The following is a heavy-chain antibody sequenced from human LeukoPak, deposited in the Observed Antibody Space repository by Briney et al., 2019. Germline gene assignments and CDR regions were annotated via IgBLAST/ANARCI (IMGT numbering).Heavy chain of an antibody. CDR1: GGSICGSSYY. CDR3: AREFPIVFWSGYSKYFDY. Sequence: NSSETLSLTRTVSGGSICGSSYYWGWIRQPPGKGLEWIGSIYYSGSTYYNPSLKSRVTISVDTSKNQFSLKLSSVTAADTAVYYCAREFPIVFWSGYSKYFDYWGQGTWSPSPQ. D-gene: IGHD3-3*01. J-gene: IGHJ4*02. V-gene: IGHV4-39*07. CDR2: IYYSGST.